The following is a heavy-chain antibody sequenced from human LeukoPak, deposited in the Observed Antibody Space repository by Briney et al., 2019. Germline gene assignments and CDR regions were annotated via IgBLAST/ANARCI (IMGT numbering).Heavy chain of an antibody. J-gene: IGHJ4*02. Sequence: PGRSLRLSCAASGFTFDDYAMHWVRQAPGKGLEWVSGISWNSGSIGYADSVKGRFTISRDNAKNSLYLQMNSLRAEDTALYYCAKSRYYDSSGYGIPSDYWGQGTLVTVSS. CDR3: AKSRYYDSSGYGIPSDY. CDR1: GFTFDDYA. D-gene: IGHD3-22*01. V-gene: IGHV3-9*01. CDR2: ISWNSGSI.